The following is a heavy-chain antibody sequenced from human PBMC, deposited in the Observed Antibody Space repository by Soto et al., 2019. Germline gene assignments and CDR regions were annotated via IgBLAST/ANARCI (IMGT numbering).Heavy chain of an antibody. CDR1: GYTFTAYY. CDR3: ARGGLVVANWFDP. J-gene: IGHJ5*02. Sequence: ASVKVSCKASGYTFTAYYMHWVRQAPGQGLEWMGWINPNSGVTNYAQKFQGRVTMTRDTSISTVYMDLSSLISDDTAVYFCARGGLVVANWFDPWGQGTLVTVPS. CDR2: INPNSGVT. V-gene: IGHV1-2*02. D-gene: IGHD2-15*01.